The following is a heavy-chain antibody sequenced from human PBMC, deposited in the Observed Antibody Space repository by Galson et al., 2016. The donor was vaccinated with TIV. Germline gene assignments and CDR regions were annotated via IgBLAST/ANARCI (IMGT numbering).Heavy chain of an antibody. J-gene: IGHJ3*02. CDR3: AHRKTGSRPLDAFGI. CDR1: GFSLTTRGVG. Sequence: PALVKPTQTLTLTCTFSGFSLTTRGVGVAWIRQPPRKALEWLAFIYWDEDKRYAPSLRNRLTVTKDPSKNQVVLTLTDMDPADTGTYYCAHRKTGSRPLDAFGIWGQGTMVAVSS. V-gene: IGHV2-5*05. CDR2: IYWDEDK. D-gene: IGHD2-15*01.